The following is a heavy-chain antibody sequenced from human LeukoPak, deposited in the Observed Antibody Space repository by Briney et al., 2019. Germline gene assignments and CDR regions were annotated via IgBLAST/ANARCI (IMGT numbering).Heavy chain of an antibody. D-gene: IGHD4-17*01. Sequence: PGGSLRLSCAASGFTLSYFGVNWVRQAPGKGLEWVSSISSSTSYIYYADSMKGRFTISRDNAKNSLYLQMNSLRAEDTAVYYCARAEAHYGDYDDAFDIWGQGTMVTVSS. V-gene: IGHV3-21*03. CDR2: ISSSTSYI. J-gene: IGHJ3*02. CDR3: ARAEAHYGDYDDAFDI. CDR1: GFTLSYFG.